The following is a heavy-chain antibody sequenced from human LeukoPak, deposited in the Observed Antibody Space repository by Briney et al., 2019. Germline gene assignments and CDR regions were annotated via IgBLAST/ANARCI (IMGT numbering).Heavy chain of an antibody. CDR2: ISAYNDNR. J-gene: IGHJ4*02. CDR3: ARDMISMVRGVISDY. D-gene: IGHD3-10*01. CDR1: GYTFTGYY. V-gene: IGHV1-18*04. Sequence: ASVKVSCKASGYTFTGYYMHWVRQAPGQGLEWMGWISAYNDNRNSAQKLQGRLTMTTDTSTSTAYMELRSLRSDDTAVYYCARDMISMVRGVISDYWGQGTLVTVSS.